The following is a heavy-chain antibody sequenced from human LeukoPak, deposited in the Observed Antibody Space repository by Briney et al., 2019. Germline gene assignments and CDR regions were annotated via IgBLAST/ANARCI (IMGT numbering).Heavy chain of an antibody. V-gene: IGHV1-18*01. CDR1: GYTFSDYG. Sequence: ASVKVSCKASGYTFSDYGISWVRQAPGQRFEWMGWISGYTGGTNYAQKFRDRVTMTTVTSTTTAHMELRSLRSDDTAVYYCARDRLERGIGSAVVGNWFDPWGQGTQVTVSS. J-gene: IGHJ5*02. CDR3: ARDRLERGIGSAVVGNWFDP. CDR2: ISGYTGGT. D-gene: IGHD6-19*01.